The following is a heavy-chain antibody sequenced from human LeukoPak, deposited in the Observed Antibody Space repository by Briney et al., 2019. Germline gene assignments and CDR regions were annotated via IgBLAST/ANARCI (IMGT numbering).Heavy chain of an antibody. V-gene: IGHV4-31*03. CDR2: IYYSGST. D-gene: IGHD3-22*01. Sequence: SETLSLTCTVSGGSISSGGYYWSWIRQHPGKGLEWIGYIYYSGSTYYNPSLKSRVTISVDTSKNQFPLKLSSVTAADTAVYYCASRRDSSGYERHWGQGTLVTVSS. CDR3: ASRRDSSGYERH. J-gene: IGHJ4*02. CDR1: GGSISSGGYY.